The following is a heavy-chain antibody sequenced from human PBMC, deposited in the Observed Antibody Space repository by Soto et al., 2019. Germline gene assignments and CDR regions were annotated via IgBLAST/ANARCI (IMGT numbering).Heavy chain of an antibody. J-gene: IGHJ4*02. CDR1: GFTFSHYA. CDR3: ARDRVYYYDSSGYYNFVF. D-gene: IGHD3-22*01. V-gene: IGHV3-30-3*01. CDR2: VSYDGTKQ. Sequence: QVQLVESGGGVVQPGRSLRVSCAASGFTFSHYAMHWVRQAPGKGLEWVAVVSYDGTKQFYADSVKGRFTISRDSSKSTLYLQMNNLRDEHTAVYSWARDRVYYYDSSGYYNFVFWGQGTLVTFSS.